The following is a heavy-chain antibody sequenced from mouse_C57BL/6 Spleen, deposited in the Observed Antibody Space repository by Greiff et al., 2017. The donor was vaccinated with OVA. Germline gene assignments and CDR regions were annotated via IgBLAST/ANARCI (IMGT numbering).Heavy chain of an antibody. V-gene: IGHV5-6*01. J-gene: IGHJ1*03. CDR1: GFTFSSYG. D-gene: IGHD1-1*01. CDR2: ISSGGSYT. CDR3: ARHYYGSSYDWYFDV. Sequence: EVKLVESGGDLVKPGGSLKLSCAASGFTFSSYGMSWVRQTPDKRLEWVATISSGGSYTYYPDSVKGRFTISRENAKNTLYLQMSSLKSEDTAMYYCARHYYGSSYDWYFDVWGTGTTVTVSS.